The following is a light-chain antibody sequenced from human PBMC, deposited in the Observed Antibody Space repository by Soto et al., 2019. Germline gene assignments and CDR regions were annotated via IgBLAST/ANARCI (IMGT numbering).Light chain of an antibody. CDR1: NLENKF. J-gene: IGLJ2*01. V-gene: IGLV3-1*01. CDR2: QDA. CDR3: QAWDSGVL. Sequence: SYELRQPPSVSVSPGQTAKMTCSDDNLENKFVSWYQQKPGQSPVLVISQDAERPSGIPERFSGSNSGNTATLTISETQAMDEADYYCQAWDSGVLLGGGTKLTVL.